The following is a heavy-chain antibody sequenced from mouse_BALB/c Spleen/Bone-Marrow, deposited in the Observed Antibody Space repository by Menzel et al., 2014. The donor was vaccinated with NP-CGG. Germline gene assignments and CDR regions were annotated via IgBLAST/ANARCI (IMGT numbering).Heavy chain of an antibody. CDR2: IRNKANGYTT. CDR1: GFTFTDYY. Sequence: EVMLVESGGGLVQPGGSLRLSCATSGFTFTDYYMSWVRQPPGKALEWLGFIRNKANGYTTEYSASVKGRFTISRDNSQSILYLQMNTLRAEDSATYYCARDMRLLRFDYWGQGTTLTVSS. V-gene: IGHV7-3*02. J-gene: IGHJ2*01. CDR3: ARDMRLLRFDY. D-gene: IGHD1-1*01.